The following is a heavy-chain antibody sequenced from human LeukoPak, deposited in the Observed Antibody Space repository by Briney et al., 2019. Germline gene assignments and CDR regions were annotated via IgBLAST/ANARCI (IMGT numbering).Heavy chain of an antibody. CDR1: GGSISSYY. D-gene: IGHD3-10*01. V-gene: IGHV4-59*01. CDR2: IYYSGST. J-gene: IGHJ3*02. CDR3: ARVRGTDAFDI. Sequence: SETLSLTCTVSGGSISSYYWSWIRQPPGKGLEWIGYIYYSGSTNYNPSLKSRVTISVDTSKNQFSLKLSSVTAADTAVYYCARVRGTDAFDIWGQGTMVTVSS.